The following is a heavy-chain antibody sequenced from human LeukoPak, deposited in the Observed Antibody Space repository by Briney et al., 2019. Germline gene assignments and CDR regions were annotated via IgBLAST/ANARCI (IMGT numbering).Heavy chain of an antibody. CDR3: ASRLYCSSTSCYTSLWFDP. CDR2: INHSGST. D-gene: IGHD2-2*02. Sequence: NPSETLSLTCAVYGGSFSGYYWSWIRQPPGKGLEWIGEINHSGSTNYNPSLKSRVTISVDTSKNQFSLKLSSVTAADTAVYYCASRLYCSSTSCYTSLWFDPWGQGTLVTVSS. V-gene: IGHV4-34*01. CDR1: GGSFSGYY. J-gene: IGHJ5*02.